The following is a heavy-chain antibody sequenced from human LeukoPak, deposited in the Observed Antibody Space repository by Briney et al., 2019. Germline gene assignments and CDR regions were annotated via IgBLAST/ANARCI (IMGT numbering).Heavy chain of an antibody. D-gene: IGHD1-7*01. J-gene: IGHJ5*02. V-gene: IGHV3-23*01. CDR2: ISNGGGST. CDR1: GFTVSSNY. CDR3: AKDRTGNYVAWFDP. Sequence: PGGSLRLSCAASGFTVSSNYMSWVRQAPGKGLEWVAAISNGGGSTYYADSVKGRFTISRDNSKNTLYLQMNSLRAEDTAVYYCAKDRTGNYVAWFDPWGQGTLVTVSS.